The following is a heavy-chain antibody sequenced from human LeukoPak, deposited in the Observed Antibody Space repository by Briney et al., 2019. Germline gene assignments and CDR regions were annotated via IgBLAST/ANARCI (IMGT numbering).Heavy chain of an antibody. J-gene: IGHJ4*02. V-gene: IGHV3-30*02. Sequence: GGSLRLSCAASGFTFSRCGMHWVRQAPGKGLEWVAFVRYDGSDKYYADSVKGRFTISRDNSKNTLYLQMNSLRAEDTAVYYCAKDDPLFDYWGQGTLVTVSS. CDR1: GFTFSRCG. CDR2: VRYDGSDK. CDR3: AKDDPLFDY.